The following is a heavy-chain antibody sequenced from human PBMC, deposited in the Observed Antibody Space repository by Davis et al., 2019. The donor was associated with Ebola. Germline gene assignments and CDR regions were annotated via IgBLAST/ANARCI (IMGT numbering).Heavy chain of an antibody. CDR3: ATTPQYSSGQNKPFDY. Sequence: GESLKISCAASGFTLSGYDMNWVRQAPGKGLQWVAVIWDDGSNKYYADSVKGRFTISRDNSKNTLYLQMNSLRAEDTAVYYCATTPQYSSGQNKPFDYWGQGTLVNVSS. V-gene: IGHV3-33*01. D-gene: IGHD6-19*01. CDR1: GFTLSGYD. CDR2: IWDDGSNK. J-gene: IGHJ4*02.